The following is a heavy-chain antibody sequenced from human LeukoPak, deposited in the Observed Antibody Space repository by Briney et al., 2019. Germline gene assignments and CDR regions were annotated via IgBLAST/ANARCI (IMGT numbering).Heavy chain of an antibody. CDR2: ISSSSSTI. V-gene: IGHV3-48*01. Sequence: PGGSLRLSCAASRFTFSSYSMNWVRQAPGKGLEWVSYISSSSSTIYYADSVKGRFTISRDNAKNSLYLQMNSLRAEDTAVYYCARDGAPDAFDIWGQGTMVTVSS. J-gene: IGHJ3*02. CDR3: ARDGAPDAFDI. CDR1: RFTFSSYS. D-gene: IGHD3-16*01.